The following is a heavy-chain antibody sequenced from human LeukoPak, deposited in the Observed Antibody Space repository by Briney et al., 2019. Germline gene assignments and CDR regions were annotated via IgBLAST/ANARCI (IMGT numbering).Heavy chain of an antibody. CDR3: ARLDDGEGDH. Sequence: KASETLSLTCTVSGGSISSSSYYWGWIRQPPGKRLEWIGSIYYSGSTYYNPSLKSRVTISVDTSKNQFSLKLSSVTAADTAVYYCARLDDGEGDHWGQGTLVTVCS. J-gene: IGHJ4*02. CDR2: IYYSGST. D-gene: IGHD4-17*01. V-gene: IGHV4-39*01. CDR1: GGSISSSSYY.